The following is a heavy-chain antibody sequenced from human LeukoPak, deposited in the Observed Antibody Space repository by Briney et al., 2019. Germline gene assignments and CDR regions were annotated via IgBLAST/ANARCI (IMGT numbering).Heavy chain of an antibody. J-gene: IGHJ4*02. V-gene: IGHV4-59*01. CDR1: GGSISSYY. Sequence: SETLSLTCTVSGGSISSYYWSWIRQPPRKGLEWIGYIYYTGSTNYNPSLKSRVTISVDTSKNQFSLKLRSVTAADTAVYYCARARDGYNYLGYWGQGTLVTVSS. CDR2: IYYTGST. D-gene: IGHD5-24*01. CDR3: ARARDGYNYLGY.